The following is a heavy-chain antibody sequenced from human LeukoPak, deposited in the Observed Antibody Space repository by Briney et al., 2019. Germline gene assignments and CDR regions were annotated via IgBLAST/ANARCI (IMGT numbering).Heavy chain of an antibody. CDR1: GFTVSSNY. CDR3: ASTVDSSPARYYFDY. CDR2: IYSGGST. Sequence: GGSLRLSCAASGFTVSSNYMSWVRQAPGKGLEWVSVIYSGGSTYYADSVKGRFSISRDNFKNTLYLLMNSLRAEDTAVYYCASTVDSSPARYYFDYWGQGTLVTVSS. D-gene: IGHD4-11*01. V-gene: IGHV3-53*01. J-gene: IGHJ4*02.